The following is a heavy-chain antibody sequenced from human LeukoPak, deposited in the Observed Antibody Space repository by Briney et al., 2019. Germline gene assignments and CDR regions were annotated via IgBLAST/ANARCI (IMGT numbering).Heavy chain of an antibody. CDR1: GFTVSNNY. D-gene: IGHD3-3*01. J-gene: IGHJ6*02. CDR3: AKVSDYDFWSGPYYYYGMDV. CDR2: ISGSGGST. Sequence: PGGSLRLSCAASGFTVSNNYMTWVRQAPGKGLEWVSAISGSGGSTYYADSVKGRFTISRDNSKNTLYLQMNSLRAEDTAVYYCAKVSDYDFWSGPYYYYGMDVWGQGTTVTVSS. V-gene: IGHV3-23*01.